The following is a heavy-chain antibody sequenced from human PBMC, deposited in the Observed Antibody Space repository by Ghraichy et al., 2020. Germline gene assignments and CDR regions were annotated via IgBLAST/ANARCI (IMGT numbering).Heavy chain of an antibody. CDR3: ARDVRHSSSGFDP. J-gene: IGHJ5*02. D-gene: IGHD6-6*01. CDR1: GFTFYDYG. Sequence: LSLTCAASGFTFYDYGFHWVRQAPGKGLEWVATASYDGRNKYYVDSVEGRFTISRDISENTLYLQMNSLRPEDTAVYYCARDVRHSSSGFDPWGQGTLVTVSS. V-gene: IGHV3-30*03. CDR2: ASYDGRNK.